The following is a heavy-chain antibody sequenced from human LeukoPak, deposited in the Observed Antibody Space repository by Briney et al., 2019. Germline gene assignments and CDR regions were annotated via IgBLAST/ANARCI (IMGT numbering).Heavy chain of an antibody. J-gene: IGHJ4*02. Sequence: PGRSLRLSCAASGFTFSSYGMHWVRQAPGKGLERVAVIWYDGSNKYYADSVKGRFTISRDNSKNTLYLQMNSLRAEDTAVYYCARERDGDYVRYFDYWGQGTLVTVSS. CDR3: ARERDGDYVRYFDY. D-gene: IGHD4-17*01. V-gene: IGHV3-33*01. CDR2: IWYDGSNK. CDR1: GFTFSSYG.